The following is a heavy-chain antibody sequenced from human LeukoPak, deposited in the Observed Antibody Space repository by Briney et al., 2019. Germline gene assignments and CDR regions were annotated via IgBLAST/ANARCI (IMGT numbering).Heavy chain of an antibody. D-gene: IGHD1-1*01. CDR2: ISMNVQTT. J-gene: IGHJ4*02. Sequence: GGSLRLSCSASGFIFTSHVMHWVRQAPGKGLQYVSGISMNVQTTYYAGSVKGRFTISRDSSKNTVYLQMNSLTAEDTAVYYCVREGLERRTNFDYWGQGTLV. V-gene: IGHV3-64D*06. CDR1: GFIFTSHV. CDR3: VREGLERRTNFDY.